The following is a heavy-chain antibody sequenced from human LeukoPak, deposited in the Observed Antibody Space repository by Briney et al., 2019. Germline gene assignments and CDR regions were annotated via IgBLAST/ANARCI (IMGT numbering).Heavy chain of an antibody. J-gene: IGHJ4*02. CDR3: ARLRQWLYYFDY. Sequence: SETLSLTCTVSGYSISSGYYWGWIRQPPGKGLEWIGEINHSGSTNYNPSLKSRVTISVDTSKNQFSLKLSSVTAADTAVYYCARLRQWLYYFDYWGQGTLVTVSS. D-gene: IGHD6-19*01. CDR1: GYSISSGYY. V-gene: IGHV4-38-2*02. CDR2: INHSGST.